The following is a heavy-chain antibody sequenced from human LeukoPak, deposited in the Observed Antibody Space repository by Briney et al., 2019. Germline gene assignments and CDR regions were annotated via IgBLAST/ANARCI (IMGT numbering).Heavy chain of an antibody. J-gene: IGHJ6*03. CDR2: IWYDGSNK. D-gene: IGHD3-10*01. V-gene: IGHV3-33*01. CDR1: GFTFSSYG. Sequence: TGRSLRLSCAASGFTFSSYGMHWVRQAPGKGLEWVAVIWYDGSNKYYVDSVKGRFTISRDNSKNTLYLQMNSLRAEDTAVYYCARDGTSPMVQGVIFLRRHMDAWGKGTTVIVSS. CDR3: ARDGTSPMVQGVIFLRRHMDA.